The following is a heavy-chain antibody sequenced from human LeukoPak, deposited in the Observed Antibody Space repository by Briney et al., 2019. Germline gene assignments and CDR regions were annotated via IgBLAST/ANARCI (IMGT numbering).Heavy chain of an antibody. CDR2: IYSGGST. Sequence: GALRLSCAASGFTVSSNYMSWVRQAPGKGLEWVSVIYSGGSTYYADSVKGRFTISRDNSKNTLYLQMNSLRAEDTAVYYCAREGDSSGYYYFDYWGQGTLVTVSS. V-gene: IGHV3-66*01. J-gene: IGHJ4*02. CDR1: GFTVSSNY. D-gene: IGHD3-22*01. CDR3: AREGDSSGYYYFDY.